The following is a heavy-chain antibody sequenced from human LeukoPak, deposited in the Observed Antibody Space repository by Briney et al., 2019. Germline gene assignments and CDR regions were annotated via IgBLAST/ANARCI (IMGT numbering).Heavy chain of an antibody. V-gene: IGHV3-21*01. J-gene: IGHJ4*02. CDR1: GFTFSSYS. Sequence: GGSLRLSCAASGFTFSSYSMKWVRQAPGKGLEWVSSISSSSSYIYYADPVKGRFTISRDNAKNSLYLQMNSLRAEDTAVYYCTRYYGSGSPPFDYWGQGTLVTVSS. CDR3: TRYYGSGSPPFDY. CDR2: ISSSSSYI. D-gene: IGHD3-10*01.